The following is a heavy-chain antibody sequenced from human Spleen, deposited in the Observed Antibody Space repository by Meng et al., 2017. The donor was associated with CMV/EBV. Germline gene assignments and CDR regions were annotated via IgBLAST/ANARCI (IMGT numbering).Heavy chain of an antibody. Sequence: QVQLQESVPEPGKPSQTLSLTCTVLGGSISSGCYYWSLIRQHPGKGLEWIGYIYYSGSTYYHPSLKSRVAISVDTSKNQFSLKLSSVTAADTAVYYCARGPSRRLQFSFDYWGQGTLVTVSS. V-gene: IGHV4-31*03. D-gene: IGHD5-24*01. CDR3: ARGPSRRLQFSFDY. CDR2: IYYSGST. CDR1: GGSISSGCYY. J-gene: IGHJ4*02.